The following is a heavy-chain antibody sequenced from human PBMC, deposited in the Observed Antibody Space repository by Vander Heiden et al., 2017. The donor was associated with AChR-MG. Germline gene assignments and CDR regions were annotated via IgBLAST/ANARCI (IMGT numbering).Heavy chain of an antibody. V-gene: IGHV3-30*18. D-gene: IGHD3-3*01. CDR1: GFTFSSYG. CDR2: ISYDGSNK. J-gene: IGHJ6*02. CDR3: AKDQEYDFWSGRRGGGMDV. Sequence: QVQLVESGGGVVQPGRSLRLSCAASGFTFSSYGLHWVRQAPGKGLEWVAVISYDGSNKYYADSVKGRFTISRDNSKNTLYLQMNSLRAEDTAVYYCAKDQEYDFWSGRRGGGMDVWGQGTTVTVSS.